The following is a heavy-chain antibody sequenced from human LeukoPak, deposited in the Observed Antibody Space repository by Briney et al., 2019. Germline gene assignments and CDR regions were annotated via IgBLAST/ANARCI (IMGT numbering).Heavy chain of an antibody. CDR2: IIPIFGTA. CDR3: ARIIAAAATFVPPGAFDI. V-gene: IGHV1-69*06. CDR1: GGTFSSYA. J-gene: IGHJ3*02. Sequence: SVKVSCKASGGTFSSYAISWVRQAPGQGLEWMGGIIPIFGTANYAQKFQGRVTITADKSTSTAYMELSSLRSEDTAVYYCARIIAAAATFVPPGAFDIWGQGTMVTVSS. D-gene: IGHD6-13*01.